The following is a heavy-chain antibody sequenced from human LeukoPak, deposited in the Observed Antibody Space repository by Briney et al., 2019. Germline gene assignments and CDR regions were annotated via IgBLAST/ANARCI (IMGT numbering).Heavy chain of an antibody. J-gene: IGHJ3*02. V-gene: IGHV3-74*01. D-gene: IGHD2-8*01. Sequence: GGSLRLSCAASGFTFSSYWMHWVRQPPGKGLVWVSRITSDGSSTSYVDSVKGRFTISRDNAKNTPYLQMNSLRAEDRAVYYCARGNGHASDIWGQGTMVTVSS. CDR3: ARGNGHASDI. CDR1: GFTFSSYW. CDR2: ITSDGSST.